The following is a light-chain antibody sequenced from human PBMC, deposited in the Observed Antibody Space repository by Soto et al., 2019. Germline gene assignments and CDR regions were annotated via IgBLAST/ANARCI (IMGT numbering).Light chain of an antibody. J-gene: IGLJ3*02. V-gene: IGLV2-14*01. CDR3: SSYTSSSTWV. CDR1: SSDVGGYNY. CDR2: EVS. Sequence: QSALTQPASVSGSPGQSITISCTGTSSDVGGYNYVSWYQQHPGKAPKLMIYEVSNRPSGVSNRFSGSKSGNTASLTISGXQAXXXADYYCSSYTSSSTWVFGGGTKLTVL.